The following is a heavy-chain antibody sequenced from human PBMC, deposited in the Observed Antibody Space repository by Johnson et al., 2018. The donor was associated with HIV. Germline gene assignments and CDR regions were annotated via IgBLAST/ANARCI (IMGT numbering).Heavy chain of an antibody. Sequence: QVHLVESGGGVVQPGRSLRLSCAASGFTFSSYAMHWVRQAPGKGLEWVAVITYDGGNKYYADSVKGRFTISRDNSKNTLYLQMNSLRAEDTAVYYCASGRITVDQGSDCSAFDIWGQGTMVTVSS. CDR1: GFTFSSYA. J-gene: IGHJ3*02. D-gene: IGHD3-10*01. CDR2: ITYDGGNK. CDR3: ASGRITVDQGSDCSAFDI. V-gene: IGHV3-30*04.